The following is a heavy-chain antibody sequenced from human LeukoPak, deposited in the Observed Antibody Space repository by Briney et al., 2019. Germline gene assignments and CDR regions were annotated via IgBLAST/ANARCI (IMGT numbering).Heavy chain of an antibody. Sequence: PGGSLRLSCAASGFTFSNAWMSWVRQAPGKGLEWVGRIKSKTDGGTTDYAAPVKGRFTISRDDSKNTLYLQMNSLKTEDTAVYYCTTDSEFWYYYDSSGPYYFDYWGQGTLVTVSS. V-gene: IGHV3-15*01. CDR1: GFTFSNAW. J-gene: IGHJ4*02. D-gene: IGHD3-22*01. CDR3: TTDSEFWYYYDSSGPYYFDY. CDR2: IKSKTDGGTT.